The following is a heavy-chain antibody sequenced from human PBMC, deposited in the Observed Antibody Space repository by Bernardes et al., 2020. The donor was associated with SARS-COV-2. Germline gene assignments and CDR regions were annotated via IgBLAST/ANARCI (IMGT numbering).Heavy chain of an antibody. CDR1: GFTFSSYA. CDR3: VTPGLRFLEWLPYYFDY. D-gene: IGHD3-3*01. V-gene: IGHV3-23*01. CDR2: ISGSGGST. J-gene: IGHJ4*02. Sequence: GGSLRLSCAASGFTFSSYAMSWVRQAPGKGLEWVSAISGSGGSTYYADSVKGRFTISRDNSKNTLYLQMNSLRAEDTAVYYCVTPGLRFLEWLPYYFDYWGQGTLVTVSS.